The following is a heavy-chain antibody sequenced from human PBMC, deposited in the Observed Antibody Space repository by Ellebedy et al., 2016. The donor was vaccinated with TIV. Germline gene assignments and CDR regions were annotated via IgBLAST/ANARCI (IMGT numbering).Heavy chain of an antibody. CDR1: GFSFSSYA. CDR2: ISGSRGST. V-gene: IGHV3-23*01. J-gene: IGHJ4*02. D-gene: IGHD2-2*03. CDR3: ARDRAVGIVVVPAARGK. Sequence: GGSLRLSCAASGFSFSSYAMHWVRQAPGKGLEWVSAISGSRGSTHYAGSVRGRFTISRDNSKNTLYLQMNSLRAEDTAVYYCARDRAVGIVVVPAARGKWGQGTLVTVSS.